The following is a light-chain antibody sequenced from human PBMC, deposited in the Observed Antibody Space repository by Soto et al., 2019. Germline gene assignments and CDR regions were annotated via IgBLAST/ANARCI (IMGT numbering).Light chain of an antibody. CDR1: QSILYSSNNKNY. CDR2: WAS. CDR3: QQYYGTPLT. Sequence: DIVMTQSPDSLAVSLGERATINCKSSQSILYSSNNKNYLAWYQQKPGQPPKLLIYWASTRESGVPDRFSGSGSGTHFTLPIGSLQAEDVAVYYCQQYYGTPLTCGQGTKLEIK. V-gene: IGKV4-1*01. J-gene: IGKJ2*01.